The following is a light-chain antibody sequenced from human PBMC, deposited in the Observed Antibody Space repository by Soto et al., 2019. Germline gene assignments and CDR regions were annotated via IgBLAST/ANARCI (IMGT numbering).Light chain of an antibody. CDR1: QGISNN. Sequence: DIQMTQSPSSLSASVGDRVTITCRASQGISNNLAWYQQKPGKVPQLLIYGASTLQSGVPSRFSGSRSGTDFTLTISSLQPDDVATYYCQKYDSAPLTFGQGTKVEF. J-gene: IGKJ1*01. V-gene: IGKV1-27*01. CDR3: QKYDSAPLT. CDR2: GAS.